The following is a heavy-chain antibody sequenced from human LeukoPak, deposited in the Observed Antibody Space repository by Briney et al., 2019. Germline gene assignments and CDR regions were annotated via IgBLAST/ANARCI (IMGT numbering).Heavy chain of an antibody. V-gene: IGHV3-21*01. D-gene: IGHD5-18*01. J-gene: IGHJ5*02. Sequence: GGSLRLSCAASGFTFSSYSMNWVRQAPGKGLEWVSSISSSSSYIYYADSVKGRFTISRDNAKNSLYLQMNSLRAEDTAVYYCARDGSYGYWGDNWFDPWGQGTLVTVSS. CDR2: ISSSSSYI. CDR1: GFTFSSYS. CDR3: ARDGSYGYWGDNWFDP.